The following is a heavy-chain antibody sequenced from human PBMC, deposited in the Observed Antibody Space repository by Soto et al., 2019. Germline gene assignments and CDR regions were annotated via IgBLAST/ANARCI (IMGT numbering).Heavy chain of an antibody. D-gene: IGHD3-16*01. CDR1: GSTFSSYA. CDR2: ISFTGEHT. CDR3: ARYESYYEPFDI. V-gene: IGHV3-23*01. Sequence: DVQFLESGGGLVKPGGSLRLSCAASGSTFSSYAMAWVRLTPAKGLEWVSGISFTGEHTYYTDSVKGRFTVSRDNSNNTLYLQMKSPRVEDTAVYYCARYESYYEPFDIWGQRTMVTVSS. J-gene: IGHJ3*02.